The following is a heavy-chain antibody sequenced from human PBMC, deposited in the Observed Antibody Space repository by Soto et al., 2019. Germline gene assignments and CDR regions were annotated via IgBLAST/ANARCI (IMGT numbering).Heavy chain of an antibody. CDR1: GFTFSSYG. CDR3: ARDLKNYYYNGMDV. Sequence: QVQLVESGGGVVQPGRSLRLSCAASGFTFSSYGMHWVRQAPGKGLEWVAVIWYDGSNKYYADSVKGRFTISRDNSKNTQYLQLNGLRAEDTAVYYCARDLKNYYYNGMDVWGHGTTVTVSS. V-gene: IGHV3-33*01. J-gene: IGHJ6*02. CDR2: IWYDGSNK.